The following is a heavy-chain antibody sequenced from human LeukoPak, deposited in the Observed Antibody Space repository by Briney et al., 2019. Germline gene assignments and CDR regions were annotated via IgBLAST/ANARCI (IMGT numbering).Heavy chain of an antibody. J-gene: IGHJ5*02. CDR2: IYHSGST. D-gene: IGHD6-19*01. Sequence: SETLSLTCAVSGGSISSSNWWSWVRQPPGKGLEWIGEIYHSGSTNYNPSLKSRVTISADKSKNQFSLKLSSVTAADTAVYYCASIPTRAVAGTRGFRFDPWGQGTLVTVSS. CDR1: GGSISSSNW. CDR3: ASIPTRAVAGTRGFRFDP. V-gene: IGHV4-4*02.